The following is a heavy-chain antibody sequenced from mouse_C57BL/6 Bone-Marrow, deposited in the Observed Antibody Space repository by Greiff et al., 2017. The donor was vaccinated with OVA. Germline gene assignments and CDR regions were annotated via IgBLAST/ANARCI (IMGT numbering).Heavy chain of an antibody. V-gene: IGHV10-1*01. CDR1: GFSFNTYA. CDR2: IRSKSNNYAT. Sequence: GGGLVQPKGSLKLSCAASGFSFNTYAMNWVRQAPGKGLEWVARIRSKSNNYATYYADSVKDRFTISRDDSESMLYLQMNNLKTEVTAMYYCVRGSPPYFDYWGQGTTLTVSS. CDR3: VRGSPPYFDY. D-gene: IGHD1-1*01. J-gene: IGHJ2*01.